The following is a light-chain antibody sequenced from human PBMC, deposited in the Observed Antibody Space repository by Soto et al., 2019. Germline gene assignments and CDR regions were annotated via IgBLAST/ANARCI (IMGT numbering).Light chain of an antibody. V-gene: IGLV2-8*01. Sequence: QSVLTQPPSASGSPGQSITISCTGTSSDVGGYNFVSWYQQHPGKAPKIIIYGVTKRPSGVPDGFSGSKSGNTASLTVSGLQADDEADYYCSSYAGSNNLLFGGGTKLTVL. CDR3: SSYAGSNNLL. CDR1: SSDVGGYNF. J-gene: IGLJ2*01. CDR2: GVT.